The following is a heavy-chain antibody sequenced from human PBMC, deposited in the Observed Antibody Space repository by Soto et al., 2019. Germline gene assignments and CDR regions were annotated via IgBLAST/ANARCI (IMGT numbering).Heavy chain of an antibody. D-gene: IGHD6-13*01. CDR3: ARRIAAAYGDAFDI. V-gene: IGHV1-2*02. Sequence: SVEVSCKASGYTFTGYYMHWVRQAPGQGLEWMGWINPNSGGTNYAQKFQGRVTMTRDTSISTAYMELSRLRSDDTDVYYCARRIAAAYGDAFDIWGQGTMVTVSS. CDR1: GYTFTGYY. J-gene: IGHJ3*02. CDR2: INPNSGGT.